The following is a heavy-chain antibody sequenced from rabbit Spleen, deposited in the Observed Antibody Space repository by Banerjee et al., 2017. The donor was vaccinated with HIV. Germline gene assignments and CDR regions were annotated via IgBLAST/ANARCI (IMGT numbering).Heavy chain of an antibody. Sequence: EQLEESGGGLVKPEGSLTLTCKASGVSFSDKDVMCWVRQAPGKGLEWIACIYAGSSGSTYYADWARGRFTISKTSSTTVTLRMTSLTAADTATYFCASDIVGYGGFNLWGPGTLVTV. D-gene: IGHD6-1*01. V-gene: IGHV1S45*01. CDR1: GVSFSDKDV. CDR3: ASDIVGYGGFNL. CDR2: IYAGSSGST. J-gene: IGHJ4*01.